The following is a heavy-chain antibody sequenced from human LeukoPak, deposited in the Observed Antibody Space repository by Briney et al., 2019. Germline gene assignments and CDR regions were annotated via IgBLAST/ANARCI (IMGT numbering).Heavy chain of an antibody. V-gene: IGHV3-23*01. J-gene: IGHJ6*03. Sequence: GGSLRLSRAASGFTFSSYAMSWVRQAPGKGLEWVSGLTGSGGNTYYVDSVKGRFTISRDNSKNTLSLQMNSLRAEDAAGYYCVKSRGIQHYNSHMDVWGKGTTVTVSS. CDR2: LTGSGGNT. CDR1: GFTFSSYA. D-gene: IGHD3-10*01. CDR3: VKSRGIQHYNSHMDV.